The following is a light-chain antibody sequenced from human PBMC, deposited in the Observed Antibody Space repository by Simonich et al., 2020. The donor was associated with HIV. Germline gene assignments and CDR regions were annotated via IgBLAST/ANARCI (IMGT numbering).Light chain of an antibody. CDR2: DIS. V-gene: IGLV2-14*01. CDR1: GSDVGVYNY. J-gene: IGLJ2*01. CDR3: SSYTSSATYVL. Sequence: QSALTQPASVSGSPGKSITISCTGTGSDVGVYNYASCYQKHPGKAPKLMIYDISKRPSGVSNLFSGSKSGNTASLTISGLQAEDEADYYCSSYTSSATYVLFGGGTKLTVL.